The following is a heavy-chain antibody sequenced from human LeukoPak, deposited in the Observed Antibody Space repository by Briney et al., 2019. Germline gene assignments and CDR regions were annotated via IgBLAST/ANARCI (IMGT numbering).Heavy chain of an antibody. CDR1: GGTFSSYA. D-gene: IGHD3-22*01. V-gene: IGHV1-69*05. Sequence: ASVKVSCKASGGTFSSYAISWVRQAPGQGLEWMGRIIPIFGTANYAQKFQGRVTITTDESTSTAYMELSSLRSEDTAVYYCARTYYYDSSGSGPYYFDYWGQGTLVTVSS. CDR3: ARTYYYDSSGSGPYYFDY. J-gene: IGHJ4*02. CDR2: IIPIFGTA.